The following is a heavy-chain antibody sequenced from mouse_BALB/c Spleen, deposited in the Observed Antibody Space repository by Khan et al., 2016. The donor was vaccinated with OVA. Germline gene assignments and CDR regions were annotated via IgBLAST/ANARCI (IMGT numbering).Heavy chain of an antibody. CDR1: GFTFSSYS. D-gene: IGHD4-1*01. J-gene: IGHJ3*01. CDR2: MSSGGDYT. Sequence: EVELVESGGDLVKPGGSLKLSCAASGFTFSSYSMSWVRQIPDKRLEWVATMSSGGDYTYYPDNVKGRFTISRDNAKNTLYLQMSSLKSEDTAMYYCASHLTGSFAYWGQGTLVTVSA. V-gene: IGHV5-6*01. CDR3: ASHLTGSFAY.